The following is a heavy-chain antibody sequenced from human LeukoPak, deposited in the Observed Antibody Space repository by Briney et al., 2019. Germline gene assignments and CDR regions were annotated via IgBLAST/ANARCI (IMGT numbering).Heavy chain of an antibody. CDR2: IYHSGNT. D-gene: IGHD2-15*01. CDR1: GGSISRGDYY. Sequence: SETLSLTCTVSGGSISRGDYYWTWIRQPPGRGLEWVGYIYHSGNTYYNPSLKSRLSISLDTSRNQFALRLSSVSAADTAVYYCARRDGSSYYFDNWGQGTLVTVSS. CDR3: ARRDGSSYYFDN. J-gene: IGHJ4*02. V-gene: IGHV4-30-4*01.